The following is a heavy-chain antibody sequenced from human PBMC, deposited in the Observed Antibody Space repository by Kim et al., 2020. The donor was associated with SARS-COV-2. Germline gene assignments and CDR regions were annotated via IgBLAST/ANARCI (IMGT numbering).Heavy chain of an antibody. D-gene: IGHD6-19*01. CDR1: GFTFSGSA. CDR3: TRHVGYREQWLVGFDP. Sequence: GGSLRLSCAASGFTFSGSAMHWVRQASGKGLEWVGRIRSKANSYATAYAASVKGRFTISRDDSKNTAYLQMNSLKTEDTAVYYCTRHVGYREQWLVGFDPWGQGTLVTVSS. V-gene: IGHV3-73*01. CDR2: IRSKANSYAT. J-gene: IGHJ5*02.